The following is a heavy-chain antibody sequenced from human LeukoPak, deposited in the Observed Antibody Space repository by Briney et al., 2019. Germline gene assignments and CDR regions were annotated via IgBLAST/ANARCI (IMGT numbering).Heavy chain of an antibody. Sequence: ASVKVSCKASGYTCTSYGISWVRQAPGQGLEWMGWISAYNGNTNYAQKLQGRVTMTTDTSTSTAYMELRSLRSDDTAVYYCARIVDYYDSSGYKDWGQGTLVTVSS. J-gene: IGHJ4*02. CDR1: GYTCTSYG. CDR3: ARIVDYYDSSGYKD. D-gene: IGHD3-22*01. CDR2: ISAYNGNT. V-gene: IGHV1-18*01.